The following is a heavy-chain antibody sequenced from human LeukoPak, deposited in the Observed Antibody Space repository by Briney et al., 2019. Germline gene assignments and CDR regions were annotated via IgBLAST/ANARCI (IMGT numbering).Heavy chain of an antibody. D-gene: IGHD3-9*01. V-gene: IGHV1-46*01. CDR1: GYTFTSYY. Sequence: GASVKVSCKASGYTFTSYYMHWVRQAPGQGLEWMGIINPSGGSTSYAQKFQGRVTMTRDTSTSTVYMELSRLRSEDTAVYYCARGAAELRYFDWLLFGGPQWFDPWGQGTLVTVSS. CDR3: ARGAAELRYFDWLLFGGPQWFDP. J-gene: IGHJ5*02. CDR2: INPSGGST.